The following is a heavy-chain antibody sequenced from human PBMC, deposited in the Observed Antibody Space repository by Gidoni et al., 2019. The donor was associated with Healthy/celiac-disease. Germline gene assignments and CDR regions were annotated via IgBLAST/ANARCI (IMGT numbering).Heavy chain of an antibody. Sequence: EVQLLESGGGLVQPGGSLRLSCAASGFTLRSYAMSWVRQAPGKGLEWVSAISGSGGSTYYADSVKGRFTISRDNSKNTLYLQMNSLRAEDTAVYYCAKAPVAGLRGHFDYWGQGTLVTVSS. J-gene: IGHJ4*02. CDR2: ISGSGGST. CDR1: GFTLRSYA. D-gene: IGHD6-19*01. CDR3: AKAPVAGLRGHFDY. V-gene: IGHV3-23*01.